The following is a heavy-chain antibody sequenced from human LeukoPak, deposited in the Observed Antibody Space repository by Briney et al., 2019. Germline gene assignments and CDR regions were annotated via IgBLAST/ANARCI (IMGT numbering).Heavy chain of an antibody. J-gene: IGHJ2*01. CDR3: ARAYYYDSSGSTHWYFDL. CDR2: IYYSGST. CDR1: GGSISSYY. Sequence: SETLSLTCTVSGGSISSYYWSWIRQPPRKGLEWIGYIYYSGSTNYNPSLKSRVTISVDTSKNQFSLKLSSVTAADTAVYYCARAYYYDSSGSTHWYFDLWGRGTLVTVSS. V-gene: IGHV4-59*01. D-gene: IGHD3-22*01.